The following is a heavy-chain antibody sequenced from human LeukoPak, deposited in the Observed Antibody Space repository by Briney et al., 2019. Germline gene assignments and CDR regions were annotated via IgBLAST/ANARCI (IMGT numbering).Heavy chain of an antibody. CDR1: GFTFSSYW. Sequence: GGSLRLSCAASGFTFSSYWMNWARQAPGKGLEWVASINHNGNVNYYVDSVKGRFTISRDNAENSLYLQMNSLRAEDTALYYCARKRPNYFDYWGQGTLVTVSS. J-gene: IGHJ4*02. CDR3: ARKRPNYFDY. CDR2: INHNGNVN. V-gene: IGHV3-7*01.